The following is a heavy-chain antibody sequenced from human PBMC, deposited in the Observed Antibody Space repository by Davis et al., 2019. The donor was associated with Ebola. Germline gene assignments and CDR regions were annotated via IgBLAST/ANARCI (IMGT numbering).Heavy chain of an antibody. J-gene: IGHJ4*02. D-gene: IGHD3-3*01. CDR3: ARGWSNYDFWSGYFPPSDY. CDR2: IWYDGSNK. CDR1: GFTFSSYG. Sequence: PGGSLRLSCAASGFTFSSYGMHWVRQAPGKGLEWVAVIWYDGSNKYYADSVKGRFTISRDNSKNTLYLQMNSLRAEDTAVYYCARGWSNYDFWSGYFPPSDYWGQGTLVTVSS. V-gene: IGHV3-33*08.